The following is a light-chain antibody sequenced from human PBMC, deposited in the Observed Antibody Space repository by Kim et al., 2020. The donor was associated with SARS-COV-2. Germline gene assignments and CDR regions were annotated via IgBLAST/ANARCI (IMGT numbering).Light chain of an antibody. J-gene: IGKJ4*01. V-gene: IGKV3-20*01. CDR3: QQYGSSPLT. CDR2: GAS. Sequence: EIVLTQSPGTLSLSPGERATLSCRASQSVSSSYLAWYQQKPGQAPRLLIYGASSRATGIPDRFSGSGSGTDFTLTISRLEPEDFAVYYCQQYGSSPLTFGGGNKVDLK. CDR1: QSVSSSY.